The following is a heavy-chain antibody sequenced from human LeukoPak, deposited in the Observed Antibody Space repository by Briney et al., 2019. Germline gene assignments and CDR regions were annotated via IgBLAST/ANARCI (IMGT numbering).Heavy chain of an antibody. V-gene: IGHV3-30*02. Sequence: PGGSLRLSCAASGFTFSSYGMHWVRQAPGKGLEWVAFIRYDGSNKYYADSVKGRFTISRDNSKNTLYLQMNSLRAEDTAVYYCAKGAGGSYSGDDLDAFDIWGQGTMVTVSS. CDR2: IRYDGSNK. CDR3: AKGAGGSYSGDDLDAFDI. CDR1: GFTFSSYG. D-gene: IGHD1-26*01. J-gene: IGHJ3*02.